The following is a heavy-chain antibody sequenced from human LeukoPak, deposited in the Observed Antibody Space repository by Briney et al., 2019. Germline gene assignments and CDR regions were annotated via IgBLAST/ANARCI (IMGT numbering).Heavy chain of an antibody. CDR3: AKAYAGNTYYYGMDV. D-gene: IGHD4-23*01. CDR1: GFTFSSYA. CDR2: ISGSGGGT. V-gene: IGHV3-23*01. J-gene: IGHJ6*02. Sequence: GGSLRLSCAASGFTFSSYAMSWVRQAPGKGLEWVSTISGSGGGTYYADSVKGRFTISRDNSKNTPYLQMNSLRAEDTAVYYCAKAYAGNTYYYGMDVWGQGTTVTVSS.